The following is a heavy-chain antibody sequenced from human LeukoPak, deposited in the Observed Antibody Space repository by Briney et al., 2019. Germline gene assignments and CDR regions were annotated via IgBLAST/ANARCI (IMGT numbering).Heavy chain of an antibody. Sequence: GGSLRLSCAASGFTFSSYPMSWVRQAPGKGPELVSAISGSGGSTYYADSVKGRFTISRDNSKNTLYLQMNSLRAEDTAVYYCAKGILGAVPTYYFDYWGQGTLVTVSS. D-gene: IGHD3-3*01. CDR1: GFTFSSYP. J-gene: IGHJ4*02. V-gene: IGHV3-23*01. CDR3: AKGILGAVPTYYFDY. CDR2: ISGSGGST.